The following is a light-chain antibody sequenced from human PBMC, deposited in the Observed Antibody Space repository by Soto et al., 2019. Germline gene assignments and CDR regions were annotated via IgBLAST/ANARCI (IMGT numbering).Light chain of an antibody. CDR1: SSDVGGSNY. Sequence: QLVLTQPASVSGSPGQSITSSCTGTSSDVGGSNYVSWYQQHPGKDPKLMIYDVSKRPSWVSDRFSGSKSGNTASLTLSVLQAEDEADYYCGSYSSSSTLYVFGTGTKLTVL. CDR2: DVS. CDR3: GSYSSSSTLYV. J-gene: IGLJ1*01. V-gene: IGLV2-14*03.